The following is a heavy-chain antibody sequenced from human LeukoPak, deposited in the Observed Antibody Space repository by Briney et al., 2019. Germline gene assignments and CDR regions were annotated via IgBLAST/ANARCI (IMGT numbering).Heavy chain of an antibody. CDR2: IRYDGSNK. CDR3: AKDLVGSVSGFDY. Sequence: GGSLRLSCAASGFTFDDYAMHWVRQAPGKGLERVTFIRYDGSNKYYADSVKGRFTISRDNSKNTLYLQMNSLRAEDTAVYYCAKDLVGSVSGFDYWGQGTLVTVSS. D-gene: IGHD2-15*01. J-gene: IGHJ4*02. V-gene: IGHV3-30*02. CDR1: GFTFDDYA.